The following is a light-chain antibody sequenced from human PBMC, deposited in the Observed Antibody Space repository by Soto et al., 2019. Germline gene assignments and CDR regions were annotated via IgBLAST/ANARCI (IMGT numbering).Light chain of an antibody. CDR1: QAVNTR. Sequence: EIVLTQSPATLSSFPGDRVTLSCRASQAVNTRLAWYQHKPGQAPRLLIYLASNRAAGVPARFSGSGSGTDFTLTISDVEPEDFAVYYCQQYDGSPRTFGQGTKVEIK. CDR2: LAS. CDR3: QQYDGSPRT. J-gene: IGKJ1*01. V-gene: IGKV3D-11*03.